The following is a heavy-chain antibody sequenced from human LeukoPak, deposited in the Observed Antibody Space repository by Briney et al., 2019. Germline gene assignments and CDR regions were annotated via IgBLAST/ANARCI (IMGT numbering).Heavy chain of an antibody. CDR3: ARDSGPRAPYYYDSSGYYRGFDY. CDR2: IYYSGST. Sequence: PSETLSLTCTVSGGSIRSSDYYWAWIRQPPGKGLEWIGTIYYSGSTYYNPSLKSRVTISVDTSKNQFSLKLSSVTAADTAVYYCARDSGPRAPYYYDSSGYYRGFDYWGQGTLVTVSS. V-gene: IGHV4-39*07. CDR1: GGSIRSSDYY. J-gene: IGHJ4*02. D-gene: IGHD3-22*01.